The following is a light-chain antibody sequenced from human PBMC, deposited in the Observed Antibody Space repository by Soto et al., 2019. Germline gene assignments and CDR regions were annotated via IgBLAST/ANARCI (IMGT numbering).Light chain of an antibody. CDR3: QQDGDAFRT. V-gene: IGKV3-15*01. Sequence: IMMRQSPATLSVSLGERAALSCRASQTINSNVAWYQQRPGQAPRLLIYGASSRATGIPGRFSGSRSGTDFTLTVSSLEPEDFATYYCQQDGDAFRTFGPGTKVDI. CDR1: QTINSN. CDR2: GAS. J-gene: IGKJ3*01.